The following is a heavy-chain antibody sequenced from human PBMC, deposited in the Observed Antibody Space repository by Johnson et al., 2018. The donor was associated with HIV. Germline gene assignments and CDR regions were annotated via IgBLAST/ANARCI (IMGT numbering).Heavy chain of an antibody. CDR3: ARGSYDGDAFDV. CDR1: GFTFSNYG. Sequence: QVQLVESGGGVVQPGGSLRLSCAASGFTFSNYGMHWVRQSPGKGLEWVAFIRYDGSNKYYADSVKGRFTISRDNSKNSLYLQMNSLRAGDTALYYCARGSYDGDAFDVWGQGTMVTVSS. CDR2: IRYDGSNK. J-gene: IGHJ3*01. V-gene: IGHV3-30*02. D-gene: IGHD1-26*01.